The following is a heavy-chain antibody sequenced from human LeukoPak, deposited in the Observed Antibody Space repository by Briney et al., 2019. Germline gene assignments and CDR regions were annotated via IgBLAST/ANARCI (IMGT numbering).Heavy chain of an antibody. D-gene: IGHD3-3*01. Sequence: SVKVSCKASGGTFSSYAISWVRQAPGQGLEWMGGIIPIFGTANYAQKFQGRVTITTDESTSTAYMELSSLRAEDTAVYYCARDTSIFGVVIIDYWGQGTLVTVSS. CDR2: IIPIFGTA. CDR3: ARDTSIFGVVIIDY. J-gene: IGHJ4*02. V-gene: IGHV1-69*05. CDR1: GGTFSSYA.